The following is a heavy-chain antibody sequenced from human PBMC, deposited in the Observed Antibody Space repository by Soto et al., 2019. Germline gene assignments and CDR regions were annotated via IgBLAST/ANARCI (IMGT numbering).Heavy chain of an antibody. Sequence: SETLSLTCTASGCSIINSRYYWALNRQPPGKGLEWIGSIYHTGNTYYNPSLRSRVTISVDTSKNQFSLKLTSVTAADTAVYYCARDYYDSSDYTTNWFDPWGQGTLVT. CDR1: GCSIINSRYY. CDR2: IYHTGNT. CDR3: ARDYYDSSDYTTNWFDP. J-gene: IGHJ5*02. D-gene: IGHD3-22*01. V-gene: IGHV4-39*01.